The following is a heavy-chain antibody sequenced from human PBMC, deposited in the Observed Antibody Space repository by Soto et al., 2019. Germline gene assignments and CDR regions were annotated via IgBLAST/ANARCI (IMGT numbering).Heavy chain of an antibody. CDR1: GXTFSSSE. Sequence: GSLRLSCAASGXTFSSSEMYWVRQAPGKGLEWISYIHPGGQTIFYAESVKGRFNISRDNAKHSVYMQMNSLRAEDTAVYYCARRGSRWGRGTKVTVSS. J-gene: IGHJ6*02. CDR3: ARRGSR. CDR2: IHPGGQTI. V-gene: IGHV3-48*03. D-gene: IGHD2-15*01.